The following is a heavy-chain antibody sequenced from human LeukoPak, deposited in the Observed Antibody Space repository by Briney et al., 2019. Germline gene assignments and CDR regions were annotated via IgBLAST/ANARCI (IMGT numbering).Heavy chain of an antibody. CDR3: ARRGDTAVISDY. CDR2: IYPGDSDT. D-gene: IGHD5-18*01. V-gene: IGHV5-51*01. Sequence: GESLKISCKGSGYRFTSYLIAWVRQMPGKGLEWLGIIYPGDSDTRYSPSFQGQVTISADKSISTAYLQWSSLKASDTAMYYCARRGDTAVISDYWGQGTLVTVSS. CDR1: GYRFTSYL. J-gene: IGHJ4*02.